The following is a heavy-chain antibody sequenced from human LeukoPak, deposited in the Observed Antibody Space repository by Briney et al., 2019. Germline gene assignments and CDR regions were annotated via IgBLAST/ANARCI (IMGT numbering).Heavy chain of an antibody. CDR1: GGTFSSYA. V-gene: IGHV1-69*04. D-gene: IGHD1-26*01. CDR3: ARGLESYYAGLD. CDR2: IIPILGIA. Sequence: ASVKVSCKAAGGTFSSYAISWVRQAPGQGLEWMGRIIPILGIANYAQKFQGRVTMTTDTSTSTAYMELRRLRSDDTAVDYCARGLESYYAGLDWGQGTPVTVSS. J-gene: IGHJ4*01.